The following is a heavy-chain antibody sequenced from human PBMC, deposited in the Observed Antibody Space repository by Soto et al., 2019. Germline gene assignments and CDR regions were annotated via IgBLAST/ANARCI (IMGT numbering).Heavy chain of an antibody. CDR2: ISWDGGST. J-gene: IGHJ6*02. CDR3: AKDMTDRWLQLDNYYYYGMDV. CDR1: GFTFDDYT. V-gene: IGHV3-43*01. D-gene: IGHD1-1*01. Sequence: GGSLRLSCAASGFTFDDYTMHWVRQAPGKGLEWVSLISWDGGSTYYADSVKGRFTISRDNSKNSLYLQMNSLRTEDTALYYCAKDMTDRWLQLDNYYYYGMDVWGQGTTVTVSS.